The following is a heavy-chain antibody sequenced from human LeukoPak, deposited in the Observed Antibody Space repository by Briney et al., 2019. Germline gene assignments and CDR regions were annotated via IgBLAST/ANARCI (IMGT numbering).Heavy chain of an antibody. J-gene: IGHJ4*02. Sequence: SETLSLTCTVSGGSISSGDYYWSWIRQPPGKGVERIGYIYYSGSTYYNPSLKSRVTISVDTSKNQFSLKLSSVTAADTAVYYCARDVVSSGYYLIDYWGQGTLVTVSS. CDR3: ARDVVSSGYYLIDY. CDR2: IYYSGST. V-gene: IGHV4-30-4*01. D-gene: IGHD3-22*01. CDR1: GGSISSGDYY.